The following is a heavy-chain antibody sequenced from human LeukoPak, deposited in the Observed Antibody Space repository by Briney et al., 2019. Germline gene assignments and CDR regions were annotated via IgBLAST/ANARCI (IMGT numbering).Heavy chain of an antibody. V-gene: IGHV4-39*01. J-gene: IGHJ4*02. D-gene: IGHD6-19*01. Sequence: PSETLCLTCTASGGSISSSSYYWGWIRQPPGKGLEWVGRVFYSGSTYYTASLKRRVSISVDTSKNQFSLKLSSVTAADTAVYYCARLSSGWQLDYWGQGTLVTVSS. CDR3: ARLSSGWQLDY. CDR1: GGSISSSSYY. CDR2: VFYSGST.